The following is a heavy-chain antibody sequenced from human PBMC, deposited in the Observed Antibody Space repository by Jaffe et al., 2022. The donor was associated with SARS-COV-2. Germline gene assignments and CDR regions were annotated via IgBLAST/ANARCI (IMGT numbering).Heavy chain of an antibody. V-gene: IGHV3-11*01. J-gene: IGHJ3*02. CDR3: ARPRGPSYYYDSSGYFPDAFDI. Sequence: QVQLVESGGGLVKPGGSLRLSCAASGFTFSDYYMSWIRQAPGKGLEWVSYISSSGSTIYYADSVKGRFTISRDNAKNSLYLQMNSLRAEDTAVYYCARPRGPSYYYDSSGYFPDAFDIWGQGTMVTVSS. CDR2: ISSSGSTI. CDR1: GFTFSDYY. D-gene: IGHD3-22*01.